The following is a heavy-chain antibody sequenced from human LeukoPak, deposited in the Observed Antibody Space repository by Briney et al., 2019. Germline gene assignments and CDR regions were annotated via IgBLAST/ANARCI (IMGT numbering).Heavy chain of an antibody. CDR3: ARDGTFAGMDV. J-gene: IGHJ6*02. V-gene: IGHV3-74*01. D-gene: IGHD1-14*01. CDR2: ISSDGSIT. Sequence: GGSLRLSCAASGFTFSTYWMHWVRQAPGKGLVWVSRISSDGSITGYADSVKGRFTISRDNAKNTLYLQMNSLRAEDTAVYYCARDGTFAGMDVWGQGTTVTVSS. CDR1: GFTFSTYW.